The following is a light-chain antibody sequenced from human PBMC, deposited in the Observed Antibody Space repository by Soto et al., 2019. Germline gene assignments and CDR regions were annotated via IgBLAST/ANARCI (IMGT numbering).Light chain of an antibody. J-gene: IGKJ5*01. CDR2: GAS. CDR1: QSVSSN. Sequence: EIEMTQSPATLSVSPGERATLSCRASQSVSSNLAWYQQKPGQAPRLLIYGASTRATGISARFSGSRSGTEFTLTISSLQSEDFAVYYCQQYNNWPPTFGRGTRREIK. V-gene: IGKV3-15*01. CDR3: QQYNNWPPT.